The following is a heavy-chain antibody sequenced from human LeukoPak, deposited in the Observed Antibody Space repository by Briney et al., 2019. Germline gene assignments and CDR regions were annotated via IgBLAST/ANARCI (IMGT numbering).Heavy chain of an antibody. Sequence: SETLSLTCTVSGGSISSGGYYWSWIRQHPGKGLEWIGYIYYSGSTYYNPSLKSRVTISVDTSKNQLSLKLSSVTAADTAVYYCAREGGRHDYSNYSYYYYYMDVWGKGTTVTVSS. V-gene: IGHV4-31*03. J-gene: IGHJ6*03. CDR3: AREGGRHDYSNYSYYYYYMDV. D-gene: IGHD4-11*01. CDR2: IYYSGST. CDR1: GGSISSGGYY.